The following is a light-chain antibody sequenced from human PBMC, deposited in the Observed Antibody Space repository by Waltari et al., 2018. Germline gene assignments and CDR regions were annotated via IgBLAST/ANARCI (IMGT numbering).Light chain of an antibody. V-gene: IGLV3-21*02. CDR2: DDD. J-gene: IGLJ1*01. CDR1: KIGSIH. CDR3: QFWDNSNDHPYV. Sequence: YVVTQPPSVSVAPGQTARITCGADKIGSIHLHCFQQKPGQAPVMVVYDDDARPSGIPERFSGSNSGDTATLTISRVEAGDEADYYCQFWDNSNDHPYVFGTGTKVTVL.